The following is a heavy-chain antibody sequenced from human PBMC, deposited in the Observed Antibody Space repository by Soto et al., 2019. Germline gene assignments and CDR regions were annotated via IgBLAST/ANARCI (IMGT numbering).Heavy chain of an antibody. Sequence: NLSLTFSVSGGCMSSYXWSWIRHPPLNLVEWSGYIYYSGSNNYNPSLKRRVDISVETSKNQFSLKLSSVNAADTAVYYCARERFDDSSGYYYDYWGKGTLVTVSS. CDR2: IYYSGSN. CDR1: GGCMSSYX. V-gene: IGHV4-59*01. J-gene: IGHJ4*02. D-gene: IGHD3-22*01. CDR3: ARERFDDSSGYYYDY.